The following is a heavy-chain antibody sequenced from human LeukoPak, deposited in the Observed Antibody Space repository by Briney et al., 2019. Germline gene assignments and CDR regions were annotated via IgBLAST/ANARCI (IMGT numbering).Heavy chain of an antibody. CDR1: GYTFTSYG. V-gene: IGHV1-18*01. D-gene: IGHD1-26*01. CDR2: ISAYNGNT. J-gene: IGHJ4*02. Sequence: ASVKVSCKASGYTFTSYGISWVRQAPGQGLEWMGWISAYNGNTNYAQKLQGRVTMTTDTSTSTAYMELRSLRSDDTAVYYCARDIVVDSGSYYMEYFDYWGQGTLVTVSS. CDR3: ARDIVVDSGSYYMEYFDY.